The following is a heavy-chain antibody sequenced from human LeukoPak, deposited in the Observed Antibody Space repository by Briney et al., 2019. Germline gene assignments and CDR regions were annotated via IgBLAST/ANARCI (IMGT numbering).Heavy chain of an antibody. Sequence: GGSLRLSCAASGFTFSSYALSWVRQAPGNWLEWVSAISGSGGSTYYADSVKGRFTISRDNSKNTLYLQMNSLRAEDTAVYYCAKDSNRYFDYFDYWGQGTLVTVSS. V-gene: IGHV3-23*01. D-gene: IGHD3-9*01. J-gene: IGHJ4*02. CDR2: ISGSGGST. CDR3: AKDSNRYFDYFDY. CDR1: GFTFSSYA.